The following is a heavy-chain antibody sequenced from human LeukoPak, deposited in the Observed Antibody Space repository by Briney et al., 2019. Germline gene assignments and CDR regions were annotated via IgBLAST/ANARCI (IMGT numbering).Heavy chain of an antibody. V-gene: IGHV3-74*01. D-gene: IGHD3-3*01. CDR3: ARVLQGEWFFDY. Sequence: GGSLRLSCAASGFTFSSYWMHWVRQAPGKGLVWVSRINTDGSITSYADSVKGRFTISRDNAKNTLYLQMNSLRAEDTAVYYCARVLQGEWFFDYWGQGTLVTVSS. CDR1: GFTFSSYW. J-gene: IGHJ4*02. CDR2: INTDGSIT.